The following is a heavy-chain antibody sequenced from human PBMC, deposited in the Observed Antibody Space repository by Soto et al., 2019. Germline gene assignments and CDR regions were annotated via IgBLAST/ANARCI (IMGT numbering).Heavy chain of an antibody. Sequence: GGSLRLSCAASGFTFSSYAMHWVRQAPGKGLEWVAVISYDGSNKYYADSVKGRFTISRDNSKNTLYLQMNSLRAEDTAVYYCARDLWDYSYLDYWGQGTLVTVSS. CDR1: GFTFSSYA. CDR2: ISYDGSNK. V-gene: IGHV3-30-3*01. CDR3: ARDLWDYSYLDY. J-gene: IGHJ4*02. D-gene: IGHD4-4*01.